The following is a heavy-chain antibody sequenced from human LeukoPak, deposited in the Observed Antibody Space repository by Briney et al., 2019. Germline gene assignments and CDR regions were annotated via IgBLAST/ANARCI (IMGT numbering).Heavy chain of an antibody. V-gene: IGHV4-39*07. D-gene: IGHD3-16*01. CDR1: GSSISSSSYY. J-gene: IGHJ3*02. CDR2: IYYSGST. CDR3: ARMGPLPTLDAFDI. Sequence: PSETLSLTCTVSGSSISSSSYYWGWIRQPPGKGLEWIGSIYYSGSTYYNPSLKSRVTISVDTSKNQFSLKLSSVTAADTAVYYCARMGPLPTLDAFDIWGQGTMVTVSS.